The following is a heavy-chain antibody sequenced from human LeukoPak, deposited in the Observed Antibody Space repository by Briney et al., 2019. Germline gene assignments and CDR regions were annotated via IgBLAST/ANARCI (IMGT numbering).Heavy chain of an antibody. J-gene: IGHJ4*02. CDR1: VYTFTGYY. D-gene: IGHD6-19*01. CDR3: ARDPIAVAGTEIDY. V-gene: IGHV1-2*06. CDR2: INPNSGGT. Sequence: ASVKVSCKASVYTFTGYYMHWVRQAPGQGLERVGRINPNSGGTNYAQKFQGRVTMTRDTSISTAYMELSRLRSDDTAVYYCARDPIAVAGTEIDYWGQGTLVTVSS.